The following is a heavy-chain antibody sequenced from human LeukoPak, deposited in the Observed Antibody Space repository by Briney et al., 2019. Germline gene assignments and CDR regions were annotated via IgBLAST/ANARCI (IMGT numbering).Heavy chain of an antibody. Sequence: GGSLRLSCAASGLTVSSNSMSWVRQAPGKGLEWVSFIYSGGSTYYADSVKGRFTISRDDSKSTLYLQMNNLRAEDTAVYYCAKDGAWLRFDDWGQGILVTVSS. CDR2: IYSGGST. J-gene: IGHJ4*02. CDR1: GLTVSSNS. CDR3: AKDGAWLRFDD. V-gene: IGHV3-53*01. D-gene: IGHD5-12*01.